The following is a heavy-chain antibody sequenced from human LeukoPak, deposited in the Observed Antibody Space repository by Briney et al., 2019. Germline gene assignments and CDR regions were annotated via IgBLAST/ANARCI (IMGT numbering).Heavy chain of an antibody. CDR2: TVPIFGTA. D-gene: IGHD3-3*01. Sequence: SVKVSCKASGGTFSNYGINWVRQAPGQGLEWMGGTVPIFGTAYYAQKFQGRVTIIADESTSTAYMELRSLRSDDTAVYYCARDSLRFPSGDYYYYGMDVWGQGTTVTVSS. CDR3: ARDSLRFPSGDYYYYGMDV. V-gene: IGHV1-69*13. J-gene: IGHJ6*02. CDR1: GGTFSNYG.